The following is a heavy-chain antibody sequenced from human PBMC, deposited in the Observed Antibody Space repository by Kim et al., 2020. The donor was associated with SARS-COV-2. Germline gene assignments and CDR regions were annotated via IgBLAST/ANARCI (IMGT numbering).Heavy chain of an antibody. CDR3: VSPNMADSDY. V-gene: IGHV1-8*01. Sequence: NTGYAQKFQGRVTMTRNTSISTAYMELSSLRSEDTAVYYCVSPNMADSDYWGQGTLVTVSS. J-gene: IGHJ4*02. CDR2: NT. D-gene: IGHD3-10*01.